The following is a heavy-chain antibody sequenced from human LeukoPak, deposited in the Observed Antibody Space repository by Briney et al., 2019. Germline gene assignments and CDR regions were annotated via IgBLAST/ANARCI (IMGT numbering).Heavy chain of an antibody. CDR1: GFTFSSYT. D-gene: IGHD2-2*01. V-gene: IGHV3-21*01. J-gene: IGHJ4*02. CDR2: ISSSSSYI. CDR3: ARDCSTNSCYNLFDF. Sequence: KAGGSLRLSCAASGFTFSSYTMNWVRQAPGKGLEWVSYISSSSSYIYYADSVKGRFTISRDNAKNSLYLQMNSLRAEDTAVYYCARDCSTNSCYNLFDFWGQGTLVTVSS.